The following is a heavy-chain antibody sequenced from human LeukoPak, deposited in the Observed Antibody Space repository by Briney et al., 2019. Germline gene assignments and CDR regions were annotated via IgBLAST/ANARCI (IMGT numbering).Heavy chain of an antibody. CDR3: AKASYSSGWTAGDYFDY. Sequence: GGSLRLSCAASGFTFDDYAMHWVRQAPGKGLEWVSGISWNSGSIGYADSVKGRFTISRDNAKNSLYLQMNSVRAEDTALYYCAKASYSSGWTAGDYFDYWGQGTLVTVSS. V-gene: IGHV3-9*01. D-gene: IGHD6-19*01. CDR2: ISWNSGSI. CDR1: GFTFDDYA. J-gene: IGHJ4*02.